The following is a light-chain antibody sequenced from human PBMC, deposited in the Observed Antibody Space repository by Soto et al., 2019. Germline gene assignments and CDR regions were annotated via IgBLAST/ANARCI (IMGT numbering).Light chain of an antibody. Sequence: EIQMTQSPSTPSASVVSRVTITCRASQSIGSWLAWYQQKPGKAPKLLIYKASSLESGVPSRFSGSGSGTEFTLTISSLQPDDFATYYCQQYNSYSTFGQGTKVDI. CDR3: QQYNSYST. CDR2: KAS. V-gene: IGKV1-5*03. J-gene: IGKJ1*01. CDR1: QSIGSW.